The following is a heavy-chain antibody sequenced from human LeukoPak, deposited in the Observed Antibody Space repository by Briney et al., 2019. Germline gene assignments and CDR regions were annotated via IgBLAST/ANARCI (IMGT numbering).Heavy chain of an antibody. D-gene: IGHD4-23*01. V-gene: IGHV3-7*04. Sequence: PGGSLRLSCAASGFTFSSYWMSWVRQAPGKGLEWVANIKQDGSEKHYVDSVKGRFTISRDNAKNSMLLQMNSLRAEDTAVYYCARADYGGNLFFDYWGQGALVTVSS. CDR1: GFTFSSYW. CDR2: IKQDGSEK. J-gene: IGHJ4*02. CDR3: ARADYGGNLFFDY.